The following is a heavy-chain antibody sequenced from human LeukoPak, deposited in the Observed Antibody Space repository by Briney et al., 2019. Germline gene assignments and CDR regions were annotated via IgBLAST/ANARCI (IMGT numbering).Heavy chain of an antibody. V-gene: IGHV4-34*01. D-gene: IGHD6-19*01. Sequence: SETLSLTCAVYGGSLSGYYWTWIRQPPGKGLEWIGEISHSGGTNYNPSLKSRVTIPVDTSKNQFSLNLNSVTAADTAVYYCARGGKWLYYFDYWGQGTLVTVSS. CDR2: ISHSGGT. J-gene: IGHJ4*02. CDR3: ARGGKWLYYFDY. CDR1: GGSLSGYY.